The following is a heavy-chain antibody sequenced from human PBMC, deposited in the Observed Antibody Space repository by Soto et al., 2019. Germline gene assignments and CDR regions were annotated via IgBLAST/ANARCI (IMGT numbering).Heavy chain of an antibody. CDR1: GFSLNTGGMG. V-gene: IGHV2-5*02. Sequence: SGPTLVNPTQTLTLTCTVSGFSLNTGGMGVGWIRQPPGKALEWLALIYWDDDKRYSPSLKNRLGISKDTSNNLVVFTMTNMDPVDTATYYCVHSRCGGDCLRSYSSHYYYGMDVWGQGTTVTAP. CDR3: VHSRCGGDCLRSYSSHYYYGMDV. D-gene: IGHD2-21*02. CDR2: IYWDDDK. J-gene: IGHJ6*02.